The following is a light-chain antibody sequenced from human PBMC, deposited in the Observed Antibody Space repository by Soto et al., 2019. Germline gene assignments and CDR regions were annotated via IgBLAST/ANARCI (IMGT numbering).Light chain of an antibody. CDR2: GAS. Sequence: EIEMTQSPATLSLSPGERATLYCWASQSVSSNLAWYQQKPGQAPRLLIYGASTRVTGVPARFSGSGSGTEFNLIISSLQSEDFAVYYCQHYNNWPPWTFGQGTKVDIK. CDR1: QSVSSN. CDR3: QHYNNWPPWT. J-gene: IGKJ1*01. V-gene: IGKV3-15*01.